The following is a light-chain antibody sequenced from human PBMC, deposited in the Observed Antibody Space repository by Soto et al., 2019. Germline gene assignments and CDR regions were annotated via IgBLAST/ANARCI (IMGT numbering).Light chain of an antibody. CDR2: DVS. Sequence: QSVLTQPASVSGSPGQSITISCTGTSSDVGGYNYVSWYQQHPNKAPKLMIYDVSNRPSGVSNRFSGSKSGNTASLTISGLQAEDEADYYCCAYTTSSPLYVFGTGTKVTVL. CDR1: SSDVGGYNY. V-gene: IGLV2-14*03. J-gene: IGLJ1*01. CDR3: CAYTTSSPLYV.